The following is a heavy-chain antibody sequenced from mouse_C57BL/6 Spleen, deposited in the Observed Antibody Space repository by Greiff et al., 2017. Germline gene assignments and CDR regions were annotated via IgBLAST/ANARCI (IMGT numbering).Heavy chain of an antibody. CDR1: GYAFSSSW. J-gene: IGHJ3*01. CDR2: IYPGDGDT. CDR3: ARWGTTVVDGLFAY. Sequence: SGPELVKPGASVKISCKASGYAFSSSWMNWVKQRPGKGLEWIGRIYPGDGDTNYNGKFKGKATLTADKSSSTAYMQLSSLTSEDSAVYFCARWGTTVVDGLFAYWGQGTLVTVSA. V-gene: IGHV1-82*01. D-gene: IGHD1-1*01.